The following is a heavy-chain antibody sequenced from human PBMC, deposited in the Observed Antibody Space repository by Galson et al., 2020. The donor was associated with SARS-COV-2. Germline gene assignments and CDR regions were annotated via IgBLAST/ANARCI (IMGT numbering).Heavy chain of an antibody. J-gene: IGHJ4*02. CDR3: ARDTGLAYDTESFDY. D-gene: IGHD3-22*01. CDR2: ISTTHNTI. V-gene: IGHV3-11*01. CDR1: GFTFSDYY. Sequence: GSLRLSCSASGFTFSDYYMSWIRQVPGKGLEWVSYISTTHNTIYYADSVKGRFTISRDNAKNSLYLQMNSLRVEDTAVYYCARDTGLAYDTESFDYWGQGSLVTVSS.